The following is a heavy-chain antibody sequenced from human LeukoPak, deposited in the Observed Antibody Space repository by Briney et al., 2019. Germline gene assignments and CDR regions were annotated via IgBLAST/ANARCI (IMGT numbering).Heavy chain of an antibody. D-gene: IGHD3-22*01. J-gene: IGHJ4*02. CDR2: IYPGDSDT. V-gene: IGHV5-51*01. CDR3: ARLRRTTYYYDSSGLDY. Sequence: GESLKISCKGSGYSFTSYWIGWVRQMPGKGLEWMGIIYPGDSDTRYSPSFQGQVTIPADKSISTAYLQWSSLKASDTAIYYCARLRRTTYYYDSSGLDYWGQGTLVTVSS. CDR1: GYSFTSYW.